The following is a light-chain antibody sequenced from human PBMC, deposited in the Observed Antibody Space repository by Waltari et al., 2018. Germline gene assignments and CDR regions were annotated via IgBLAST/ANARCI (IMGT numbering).Light chain of an antibody. Sequence: DIQMTQSPSSVSASVGDRFTITCRASQATSGWLAWYQQKPGSAPKLLIYGASSLQSGVPSRFSGSGSGTDFTLTISSLQPEDFATYYCQQATSLPLTFGGGTKVEIK. CDR1: QATSGW. J-gene: IGKJ4*01. V-gene: IGKV1-12*01. CDR3: QQATSLPLT. CDR2: GAS.